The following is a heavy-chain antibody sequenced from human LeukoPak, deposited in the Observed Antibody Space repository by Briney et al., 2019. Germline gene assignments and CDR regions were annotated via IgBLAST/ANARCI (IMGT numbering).Heavy chain of an antibody. J-gene: IGHJ4*02. CDR1: GFTFSSYV. Sequence: PGGSLRLSCAASGFTFSSYVMNWVRQAPGKGLEWVSAMSSSDDGRYYAASVRGRFTISRDTSRSTLYLQMNSLRAEDAAVYYCAKAPVTSCRGAFCYPFDYWGQGTLVTVSS. CDR3: AKAPVTSCRGAFCYPFDY. CDR2: MSSSDDGR. V-gene: IGHV3-23*01. D-gene: IGHD2-15*01.